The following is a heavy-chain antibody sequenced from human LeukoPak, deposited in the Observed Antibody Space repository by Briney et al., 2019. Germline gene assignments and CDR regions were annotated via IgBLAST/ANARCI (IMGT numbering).Heavy chain of an antibody. Sequence: ASVKVSCKASGGTFSSYAISWVRQATGQGLERMGWMNPNSGNTGYAQKFQGRVTMTEDTSTDTAYMELSSLRSEDTAVYYCATASEWLLPYYFDYWGQGTLVTVSS. D-gene: IGHD3-22*01. CDR2: MNPNSGNT. CDR1: GGTFSSYA. V-gene: IGHV1-8*02. J-gene: IGHJ4*02. CDR3: ATASEWLLPYYFDY.